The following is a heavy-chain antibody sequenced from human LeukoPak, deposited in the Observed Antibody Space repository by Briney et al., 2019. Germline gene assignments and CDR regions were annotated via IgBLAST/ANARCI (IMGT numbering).Heavy chain of an antibody. J-gene: IGHJ5*02. CDR2: IYSSGST. CDR3: ARKTYCSGGRCYGENWFDP. D-gene: IGHD2-15*01. CDR1: GDSLTTGSYY. V-gene: IGHV4-61*02. Sequence: HPSETLSLTCTVSGDSLTTGSYYWSWIRQPAGKRLEWIGRIYSSGSTNYNPSLKSRVTISLDSSKNQFSLSLRSVTAADTAVYYCARKTYCSGGRCYGENWFDPWGQGTLVTVSS.